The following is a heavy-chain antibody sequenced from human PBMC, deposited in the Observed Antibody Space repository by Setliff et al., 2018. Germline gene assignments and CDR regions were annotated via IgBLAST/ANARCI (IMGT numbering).Heavy chain of an antibody. Sequence: SVKVSCKASGGTFSSYAISWVRQAPGQGLEWMGRIIPIFGTANYAQKFQGRVTITADKSTSTAYMELSSLRSEGTAVYYCAREGLIADTTYYYYYYMDVWGKGTTVTVSS. CDR2: IIPIFGTA. CDR1: GGTFSSYA. D-gene: IGHD2-21*01. V-gene: IGHV1-69*06. J-gene: IGHJ6*03. CDR3: AREGLIADTTYYYYYYMDV.